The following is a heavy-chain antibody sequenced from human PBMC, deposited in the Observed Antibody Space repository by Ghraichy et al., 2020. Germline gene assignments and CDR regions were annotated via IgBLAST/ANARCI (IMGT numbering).Heavy chain of an antibody. J-gene: IGHJ6*02. CDR2: IYHSGST. CDR1: GGSISSSNW. CDR3: ARVPLDGSGVYYSMDV. Sequence: SETLSLTCAVSGGSISSSNWWSWVRQPPGKGLEWIGEIYHSGSTNYNPSLKSRVTISVDKSKNQFSLKLSSVTAADTAVYYCARVPLDGSGVYYSMDVWGQGTTVTVSS. D-gene: IGHD3-10*01. V-gene: IGHV4-4*02.